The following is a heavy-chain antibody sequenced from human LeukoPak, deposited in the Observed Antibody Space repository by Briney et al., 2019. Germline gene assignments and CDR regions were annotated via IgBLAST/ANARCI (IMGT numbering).Heavy chain of an antibody. D-gene: IGHD5-18*01. V-gene: IGHV3-66*04. J-gene: IGHJ4*02. Sequence: GGSLRLSCADSGFTVSSNYMNWVRQAPGKGLEWVSMIYPNGNTFYTDSVKGRFTISRDNSKNTLDLQMNSLRAEDTAVYYCARRGHGYGSPFDYWGQGTLVTVSS. CDR2: IYPNGNT. CDR3: ARRGHGYGSPFDY. CDR1: GFTVSSNY.